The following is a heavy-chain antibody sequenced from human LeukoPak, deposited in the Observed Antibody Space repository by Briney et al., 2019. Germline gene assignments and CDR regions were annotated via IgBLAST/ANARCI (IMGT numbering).Heavy chain of an antibody. J-gene: IGHJ4*02. D-gene: IGHD1-1*01. Sequence: GGSLRLSCAASGFTFSSYWMSWMRQAPGKGLEWVANIKYDGNEEYYVDSVKGRFTISRDNAKNSLYLQLNNLRVEDTAVYYCKSGGAAPGSFDYWGQGTLVTVSP. V-gene: IGHV3-7*01. CDR1: GFTFSSYW. CDR3: KSGGAAPGSFDY. CDR2: IKYDGNEE.